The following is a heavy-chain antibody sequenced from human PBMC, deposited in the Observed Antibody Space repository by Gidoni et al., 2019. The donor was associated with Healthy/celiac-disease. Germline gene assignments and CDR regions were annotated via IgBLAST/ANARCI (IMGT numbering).Heavy chain of an antibody. V-gene: IGHV3-30-3*01. CDR3: ARDRAPRDDYGLNDY. Sequence: QVQLVESGGGVVQPGRSLRLSCAASGFTFSSYAMHWVRQAPGKGLEWVAVISYDGSNKYYADSVKGRFTISRDNSKNTLYLQMNSLRAEDTAVYYCARDRAPRDDYGLNDYWGQGTLVTVSS. CDR2: ISYDGSNK. D-gene: IGHD4-17*01. J-gene: IGHJ4*02. CDR1: GFTFSSYA.